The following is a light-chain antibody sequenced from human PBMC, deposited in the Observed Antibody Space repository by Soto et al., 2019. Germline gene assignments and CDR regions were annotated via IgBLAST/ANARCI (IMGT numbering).Light chain of an antibody. J-gene: IGKJ5*01. CDR3: QQFETSPPST. CDR2: GAS. V-gene: IGKV3-20*01. Sequence: EIVLTQSPGTLSLSPGERATLSCRASHSVSSSYLAWYQQKPDQAPRLLIYGASSRATGIPDRFSGSGSGTDFTLTISRLEPEDFAVYYCQQFETSPPSTFGQGTRLEIK. CDR1: HSVSSSY.